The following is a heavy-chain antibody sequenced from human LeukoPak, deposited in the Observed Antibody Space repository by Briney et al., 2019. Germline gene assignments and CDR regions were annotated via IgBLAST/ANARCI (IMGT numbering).Heavy chain of an antibody. CDR3: ARGDQLLPRGFDY. CDR2: INHSGST. V-gene: IGHV4-34*01. D-gene: IGHD2-2*01. CDR1: GFTFSSYA. Sequence: GSLRLSCAASGFTFSSYAMSWIRQPPGKGLEWIGEINHSGSTNYNPSLKSRVTISVDTSKNQFSLKLSSVTAADTAVYYCARGDQLLPRGFDYWGQGTLVTVSS. J-gene: IGHJ4*02.